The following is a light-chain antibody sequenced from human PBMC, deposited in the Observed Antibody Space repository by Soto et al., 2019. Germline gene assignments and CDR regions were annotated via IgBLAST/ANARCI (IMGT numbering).Light chain of an antibody. V-gene: IGKV1-5*03. Sequence: TKSRSSVSASVGNRVTITCRASQSVRTWLACCQQKPGKAPKLLIYKATTLESGVPSRFSGSGSGTEFTLTISSLQHDDLAYYYCQRYSNYFTFGRGTKVYIK. J-gene: IGKJ4*02. CDR3: QRYSNYFT. CDR2: KAT. CDR1: QSVRTW.